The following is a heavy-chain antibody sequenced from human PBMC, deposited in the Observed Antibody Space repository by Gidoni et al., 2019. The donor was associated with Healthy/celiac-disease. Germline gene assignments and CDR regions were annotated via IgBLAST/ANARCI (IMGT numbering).Heavy chain of an antibody. V-gene: IGHV1-24*01. CDR2: FDPEDGET. J-gene: IGHJ4*02. CDR1: GYTLPELS. D-gene: IGHD1-7*01. Sequence: HVQLVQSGAEVKKPGASVKDSCKVSGYTLPELSMHWARQAPGKGLERMGGFDPEDGETIYAQKFQGRVTMTEDTSTDTAYMELSILRSEDTAVYYCATDGRGWELELCIWGQGTLVTVSS. CDR3: ATDGRGWELELCI.